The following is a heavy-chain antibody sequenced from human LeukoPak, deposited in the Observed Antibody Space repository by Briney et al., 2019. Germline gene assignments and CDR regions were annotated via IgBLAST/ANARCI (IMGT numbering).Heavy chain of an antibody. CDR3: ARGRYSSSWYGYYYYMDV. V-gene: IGHV4-34*01. CDR2: INHSGSA. D-gene: IGHD6-13*01. CDR1: GGSFSGYY. J-gene: IGHJ6*03. Sequence: SETLSLTCAVYGGSFSGYYWSWIRQPPGKGLEWIGEINHSGSANYNPPLKSRVTISVHTSKDQFFLKLSSVTAADTAVYYCARGRYSSSWYGYYYYMDVWGKGTTVTVSS.